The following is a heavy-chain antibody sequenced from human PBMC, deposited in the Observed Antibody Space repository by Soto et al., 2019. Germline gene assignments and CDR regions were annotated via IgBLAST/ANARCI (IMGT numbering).Heavy chain of an antibody. J-gene: IGHJ4*02. CDR3: ARDFYSRSQ. CDR1: GFTFSSYA. Sequence: EVQLLESGGGLVQPGGSLRLSCAASGFTFSSYAMSWVPQAPGKGLEWVSAIGGSGGSTYYADSVKGRFTTYRDNSKNTVFLQMNSLRAEDTAVYYCARDFYSRSQWGQGTLVSVSS. CDR2: IGGSGGST. D-gene: IGHD6-6*01. V-gene: IGHV3-23*01.